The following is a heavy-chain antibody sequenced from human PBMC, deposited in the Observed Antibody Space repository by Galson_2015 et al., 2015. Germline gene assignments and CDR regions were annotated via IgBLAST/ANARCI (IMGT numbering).Heavy chain of an antibody. D-gene: IGHD4-17*01. J-gene: IGHJ4*02. CDR1: GFTVSRSD. Sequence: SLRLSCAASGFTVSRSDMTWVRQAPGKGLEWVSLIYSGGTTYYADSVEGRFTITRDNSKNTLYLQMNSLTAEDTAMYYCAKDLDSDGDFYRGDHWGQGTLVTVSS. CDR2: IYSGGTT. CDR3: AKDLDSDGDFYRGDH. V-gene: IGHV3-53*01.